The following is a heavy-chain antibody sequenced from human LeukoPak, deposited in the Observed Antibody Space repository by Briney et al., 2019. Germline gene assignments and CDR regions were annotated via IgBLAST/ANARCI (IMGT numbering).Heavy chain of an antibody. CDR1: GGSISTYY. V-gene: IGHV4-59*01. CDR2: INYSGRA. J-gene: IGHJ3*02. D-gene: IGHD3-22*01. CDR3: ARDTYYYDNGDFIDAFDI. Sequence: SETLSLTCTVSGGSISTYYWRWVRQPPGKGLEWIGYINYSGRANANSSLKSRVAISVDTSKNQFSLRLSSVTAADTAVYYCARDTYYYDNGDFIDAFDIWGRGTMVTVSS.